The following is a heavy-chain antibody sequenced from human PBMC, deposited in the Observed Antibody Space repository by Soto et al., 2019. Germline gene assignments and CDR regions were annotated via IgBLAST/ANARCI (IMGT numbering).Heavy chain of an antibody. D-gene: IGHD2-21*01. J-gene: IGHJ5*02. CDR1: RGSINSGGYY. CDR2: INYSGFT. CDR3: ERCVIP. Sequence: TLSLTCTVSRGSINSGGYYWSWIRQHPGKGXEWIGXINYSGFTYYXXSLQSRVXXSVDKSKNKISLKMSSVTAADTAVYYCERCVIPWGQETLVTVSS. V-gene: IGHV4-31*03.